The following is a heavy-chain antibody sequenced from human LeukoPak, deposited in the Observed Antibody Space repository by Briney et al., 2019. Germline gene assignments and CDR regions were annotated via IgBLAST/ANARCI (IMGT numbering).Heavy chain of an antibody. CDR3: ASAPILRGEGGEHYRCGVDV. D-gene: IGHD2-2*02. CDR1: VGSISSVNW. V-gene: IGHV4-4*02. J-gene: IGHJ6*02. CDR2: IHHNGSR. Sequence: PSGTLSLTCGVSVGSISSVNWWSWVRQSPEKGLEWIGEIHHNGSRNYNPSLKSRVTISADTFQNHFSLIVTSLTAADTAVYYCASAPILRGEGGEHYRCGVDVWGQGTTVIASS.